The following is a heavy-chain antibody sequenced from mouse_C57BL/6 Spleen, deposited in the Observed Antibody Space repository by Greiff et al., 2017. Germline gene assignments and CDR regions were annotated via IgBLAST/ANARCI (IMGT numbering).Heavy chain of an antibody. V-gene: IGHV5-12*01. CDR3: ARPLSVGYAMDY. D-gene: IGHD1-1*01. Sequence: EVKLMESGGGLVQPGGSLKLSCAASGFTFSDYYMYWVRQTPEKRLEWVAYLSNGGGSTYYPDTVKGRFTISRDNAKNTLYLQMSRLKSEDTAMYYCARPLSVGYAMDYWGQGTSVTVSS. J-gene: IGHJ4*01. CDR1: GFTFSDYY. CDR2: LSNGGGST.